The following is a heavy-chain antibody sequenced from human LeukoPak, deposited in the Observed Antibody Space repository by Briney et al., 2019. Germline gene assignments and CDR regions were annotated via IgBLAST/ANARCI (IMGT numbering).Heavy chain of an antibody. J-gene: IGHJ3*02. CDR3: ARRGDSRGYYDAFDI. D-gene: IGHD3-22*01. Sequence: GGSLRLSCTASGFTFSSYNMHWVRQPTGKGLEWVSAVGTAGDTYYPGSVRGRFTISRESAKNSLYLQMNSLRAGDTAVYYCARRGDSRGYYDAFDIWGQGTTVTVSS. CDR2: VGTAGDT. V-gene: IGHV3-13*01. CDR1: GFTFSSYN.